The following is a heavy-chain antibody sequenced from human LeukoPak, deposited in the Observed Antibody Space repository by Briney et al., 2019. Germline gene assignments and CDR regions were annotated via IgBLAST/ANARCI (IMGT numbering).Heavy chain of an antibody. D-gene: IGHD6-19*01. CDR3: ARHEMSYGQWLTLDY. Sequence: PETLSLTCTVSGGSISNDYWSCVPQPPGNGLEWIGYMYYSGSTNYNPSLKSRVTISVDTSKNQCSLNLTSVTAADTAVYFCARHEMSYGQWLTLDYWGQGTLVTVSS. J-gene: IGHJ4*02. CDR1: GGSISNDY. V-gene: IGHV4-59*08. CDR2: MYYSGST.